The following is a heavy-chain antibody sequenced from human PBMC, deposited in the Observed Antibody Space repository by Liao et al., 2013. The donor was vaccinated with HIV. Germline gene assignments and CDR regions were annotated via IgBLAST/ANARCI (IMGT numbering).Heavy chain of an antibody. V-gene: IGHV4-30-4*01. Sequence: QVQLQESGPGLVKPSQTLSLTCTVSGVSINNNDYYWSWIRQSPGKGLEWIGYIYYSGSTYYNPALKSRVIISVDTSKNQFSLNLNSVTAADTAVYYCASDLRGQAYNKLDFWGPGTLVAVSS. CDR3: ASDLRGQAYNKLDF. D-gene: IGHD2-21*01. J-gene: IGHJ4*02. CDR2: IYYSGST. CDR1: GVSINNNDYY.